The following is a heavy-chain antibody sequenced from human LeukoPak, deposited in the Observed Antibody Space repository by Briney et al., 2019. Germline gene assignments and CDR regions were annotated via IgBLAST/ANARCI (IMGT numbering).Heavy chain of an antibody. Sequence: SETLSLTCAVYGGSFSGYYWSWIRQPPGKGLECIGEINHSGSTNYNPSLKSRVTISVDTSKNQFSLKLSSVTAADTAVYYYARGPRGQTAASNGGGYDSSGYDVDYWGPGTLVTVSS. D-gene: IGHD3-22*01. V-gene: IGHV4-34*01. J-gene: IGHJ4*02. CDR3: ARGPRGQTAASNGGGYDSSGYDVDY. CDR2: INHSGST. CDR1: GGSFSGYY.